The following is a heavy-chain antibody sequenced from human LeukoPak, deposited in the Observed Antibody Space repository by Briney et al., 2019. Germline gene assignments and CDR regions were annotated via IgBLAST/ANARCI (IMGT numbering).Heavy chain of an antibody. D-gene: IGHD3-10*01. Sequence: GGSLRLSCAASGFIVSSNYMSWVRQAPGKGLGWVSVIYSGGTTYYADSVKGRFTISRDNSKNTLYLQMNSPRAEDTAVYYCARDRYFGSGRYNYFDFWGQGTLVTVSS. V-gene: IGHV3-66*01. CDR3: ARDRYFGSGRYNYFDF. CDR2: IYSGGTT. J-gene: IGHJ4*02. CDR1: GFIVSSNY.